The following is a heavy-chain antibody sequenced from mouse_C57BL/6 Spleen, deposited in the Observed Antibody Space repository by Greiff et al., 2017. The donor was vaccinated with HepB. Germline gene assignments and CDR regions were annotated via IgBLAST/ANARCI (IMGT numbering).Heavy chain of an antibody. Sequence: QVHVKQPGAELVKPGASVKMSCKASGYTFTSYWITWVKQRPGQGLEWIGDIYPGSGSTNYNEKFKSKATLTVDTSSSTAYMQLSSLTSEDSAVYYCARGAYYSIYFDYWGQGTTLTVSS. J-gene: IGHJ2*01. CDR1: GYTFTSYW. D-gene: IGHD2-5*01. V-gene: IGHV1-55*01. CDR2: IYPGSGST. CDR3: ARGAYYSIYFDY.